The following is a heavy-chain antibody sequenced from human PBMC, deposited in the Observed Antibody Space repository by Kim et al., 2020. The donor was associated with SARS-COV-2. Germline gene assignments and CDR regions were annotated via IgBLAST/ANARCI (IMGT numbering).Heavy chain of an antibody. V-gene: IGHV3-33*06. D-gene: IGHD1-26*01. J-gene: IGHJ4*02. CDR3: AKHEGAGGARPLDY. Sequence: EDSVKGRFTISRDNSKSTMYLQMNSLRVEDTAIYYCAKHEGAGGARPLDYWGQGTLVTVSS.